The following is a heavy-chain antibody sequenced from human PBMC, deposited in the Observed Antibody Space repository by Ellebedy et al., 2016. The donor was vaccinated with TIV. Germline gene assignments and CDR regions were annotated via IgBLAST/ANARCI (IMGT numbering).Heavy chain of an antibody. CDR3: AKDAFVATGNVNYFEY. D-gene: IGHD1-26*01. V-gene: IGHV3-7*03. CDR2: IKEDGSEA. J-gene: IGHJ4*02. Sequence: GGSLRLXXAGSGFSFSDYWMTWVRQAPGKGLEWVASIKEDGSEALYVGTVKGRFTVSRDNAENSMYLQMNSLRAEDTAVYFCAKDAFVATGNVNYFEYWGQGTLVTVSS. CDR1: GFSFSDYW.